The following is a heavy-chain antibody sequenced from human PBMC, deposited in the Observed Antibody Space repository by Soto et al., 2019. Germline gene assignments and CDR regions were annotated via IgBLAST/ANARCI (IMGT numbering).Heavy chain of an antibody. CDR2: ISGTGGST. V-gene: IGHV3-23*01. J-gene: IGHJ4*02. CDR1: GFTFSSYA. CDR3: AKEMTSGYYLFDY. Sequence: SLRLSCAASGFTFSSYAMSWVLQAPGKGLEWVSTISGTGGSTYYPDSVKGRFTISRDNSKDTVYLQMNSLRAEDAAVYYCAKEMTSGYYLFDYWGQGTLVTVSS. D-gene: IGHD3-22*01.